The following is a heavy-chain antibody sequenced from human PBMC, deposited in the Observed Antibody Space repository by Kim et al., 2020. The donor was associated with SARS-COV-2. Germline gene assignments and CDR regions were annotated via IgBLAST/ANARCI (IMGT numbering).Heavy chain of an antibody. D-gene: IGHD3-10*01. CDR2: ISYDGSNK. J-gene: IGHJ6*02. CDR3: ARDRGVIIRYYYYGMDV. V-gene: IGHV3-33*05. Sequence: GGSLRLSCAASGFTFSSYGMHWVRQAPGKGLEWVAVISYDGSNKYYADSVKGRFTISRDNSKNTLYLQMNSLRAEDTAVYYCARDRGVIIRYYYYGMDVWGQGTTVTVSS. CDR1: GFTFSSYG.